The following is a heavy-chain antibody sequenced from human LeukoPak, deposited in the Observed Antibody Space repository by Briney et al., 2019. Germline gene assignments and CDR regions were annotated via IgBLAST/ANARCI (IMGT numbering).Heavy chain of an antibody. CDR2: INHSGST. J-gene: IGHJ3*02. CDR1: GGSFSGYY. V-gene: IGHV4-34*01. D-gene: IGHD2-21*02. CDR3: ARRHIVVVTSYDFDI. Sequence: SETLSLTCAVYGGSFSGYYWSWIRQPPGKGLEWIGEINHSGSTNYNPSLKSRVTISVDTSKNQFSLKLSSVTAADTAVYYCARRHIVVVTSYDFDIWGQGTMVTVSS.